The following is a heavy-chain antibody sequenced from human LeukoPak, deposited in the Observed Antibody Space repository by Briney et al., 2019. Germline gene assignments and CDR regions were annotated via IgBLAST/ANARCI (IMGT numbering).Heavy chain of an antibody. J-gene: IGHJ2*01. D-gene: IGHD3-22*01. Sequence: GESLKISCKGSGYSFISYWIGWVRQMPGKGLEWMGIIYPGDSDTRYSPSFQGQVTISADKSINTAYLQWSSLKASDTAMYYCARGPRGYYDSSGYYWYFDLWGRGTLVTVSS. CDR3: ARGPRGYYDSSGYYWYFDL. CDR1: GYSFISYW. CDR2: IYPGDSDT. V-gene: IGHV5-51*01.